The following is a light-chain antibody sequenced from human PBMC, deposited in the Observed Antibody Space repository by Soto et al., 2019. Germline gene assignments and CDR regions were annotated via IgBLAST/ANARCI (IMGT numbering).Light chain of an antibody. V-gene: IGLV2-14*01. CDR3: FSFTTDWTHV. CDR1: SSDVGAYNY. J-gene: IGLJ1*01. Sequence: QPVLTQPASVSGSPGQSITISCTGTSSDVGAYNYVSWFQQHPGKAPTLIISEVSNRPSGVSNRFSGSKSGYSASLTISGLQAEDEADYFCFSFTTDWTHVFGTGTKVTVL. CDR2: EVS.